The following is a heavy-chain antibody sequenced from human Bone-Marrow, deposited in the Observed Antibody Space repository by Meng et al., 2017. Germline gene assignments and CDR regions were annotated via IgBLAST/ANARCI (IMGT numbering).Heavy chain of an antibody. Sequence: GESLKISCAASGFTFSSYAMSWVRQAPGKGLEWVSAISGSGGSTYYADSVKGRFTISRDNSKNTLYLQMNSLRAEDTAVYCCAKANHDYYGSGSYFFWGQGTLVTVSS. CDR2: ISGSGGST. J-gene: IGHJ4*02. CDR3: AKANHDYYGSGSYFF. V-gene: IGHV3-23*01. CDR1: GFTFSSYA. D-gene: IGHD3-10*01.